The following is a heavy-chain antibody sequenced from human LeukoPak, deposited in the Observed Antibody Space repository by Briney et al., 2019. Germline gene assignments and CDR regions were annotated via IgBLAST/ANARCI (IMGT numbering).Heavy chain of an antibody. J-gene: IGHJ4*02. D-gene: IGHD6-13*01. V-gene: IGHV5-51*01. CDR2: IYPGDSDT. CDR3: ASPPRETSSSWPPTPVF. CDR1: GYTFTSYW. Sequence: GESLKISCKGSGYTFTSYWIGWVRQMPGKGLEYMGIIYPGDSDTRYSPSFQGQVTISADKSIGTAYLQWSSLKASDTAMYYCASPPRETSSSWPPTPVFWGQGTLVTVSS.